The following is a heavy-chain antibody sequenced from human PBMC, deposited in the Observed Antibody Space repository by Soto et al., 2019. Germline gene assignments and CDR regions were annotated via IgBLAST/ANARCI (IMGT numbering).Heavy chain of an antibody. J-gene: IGHJ5*02. Sequence: ASVKVSCNASGGTLSSETLGWVRQAPGQGLEWVGRIIPLFGTASYAQKFQGRVTITADESTSTVYMELSSLTSDITALYFCATELGENPASPFGAWAQGTLVPVSS. CDR2: IIPLFGTA. CDR1: GGTLSSET. V-gene: IGHV1-69*13. CDR3: ATELGENPASPFGA. D-gene: IGHD3-16*01.